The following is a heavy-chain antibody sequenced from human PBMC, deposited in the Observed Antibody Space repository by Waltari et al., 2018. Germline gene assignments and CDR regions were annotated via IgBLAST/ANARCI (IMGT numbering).Heavy chain of an antibody. CDR3: AKGCRSTSCYFGY. Sequence: EVQLLESGGGLVQPGGSLRLSCAASGFTFSSYAMSWVRQAPGKGLEWVSAISGSGGSTYYADSVKGRFTISRDNSKNTLFLQMNSLRAEDTAVYYCAKGCRSTSCYFGYWGQGTLVTVSS. V-gene: IGHV3-23*01. D-gene: IGHD2-2*01. CDR1: GFTFSSYA. J-gene: IGHJ4*02. CDR2: ISGSGGST.